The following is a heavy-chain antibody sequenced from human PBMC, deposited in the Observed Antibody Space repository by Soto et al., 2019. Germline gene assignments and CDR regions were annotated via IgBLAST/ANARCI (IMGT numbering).Heavy chain of an antibody. CDR1: GGTFSSCT. Sequence: SVEVSCKASGGTFSSCTSSWVRQATGQGLEWMGRIIPILGIANYAQKFQGRVTITADKSTSTAYMELSSLRSEDTAVYYCARGYCSGGSCYGNQGSAEYFQHWGQGTLVTVSS. CDR3: ARGYCSGGSCYGNQGSAEYFQH. V-gene: IGHV1-69*02. J-gene: IGHJ1*01. D-gene: IGHD2-15*01. CDR2: IIPILGIA.